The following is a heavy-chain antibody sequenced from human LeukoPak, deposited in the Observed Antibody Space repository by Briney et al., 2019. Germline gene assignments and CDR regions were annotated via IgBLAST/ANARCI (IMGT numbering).Heavy chain of an antibody. Sequence: SETLSLTCAVYGGSFSGYYWSWIRQPPGKGLEWIGEISHSGSTNYNPSLKSRVTIAVDTSKNQFSLKLSSVTAADTAVYYCARGRATYDFWSGQKIDYWGQGTLVTVSS. CDR2: ISHSGST. CDR1: GGSFSGYY. CDR3: ARGRATYDFWSGQKIDY. D-gene: IGHD3-3*01. J-gene: IGHJ4*02. V-gene: IGHV4-34*01.